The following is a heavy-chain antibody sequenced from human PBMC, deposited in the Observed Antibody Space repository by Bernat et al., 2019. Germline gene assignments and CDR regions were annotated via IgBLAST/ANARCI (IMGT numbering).Heavy chain of an antibody. CDR2: ISGDGGST. J-gene: IGHJ5*02. CDR3: AKDIRDFWSGYGGDNWFDP. CDR1: GFTFDDYA. Sequence: EVQLVESGGGVVQPGGSLRLSCAASGFTFDDYAMHWVRQAPGKGLEWVSLISGDGGSTYYADSVKGRFTISRDNSKNSLYLQMNSLRTEDTALYYCAKDIRDFWSGYGGDNWFDPRGQGTLVTVS. V-gene: IGHV3-43*02. D-gene: IGHD3-3*01.